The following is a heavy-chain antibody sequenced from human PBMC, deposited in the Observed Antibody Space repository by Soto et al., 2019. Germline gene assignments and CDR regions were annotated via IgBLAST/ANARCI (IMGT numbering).Heavy chain of an antibody. CDR3: VRLVGNSWLDH. CDR2: TYYRSQWHY. Sequence: QVQLQQSGPGLVKPSQTLSLTCAISGDSVSSNSAVWNWIRQSPSRGLEWLGRTYYRSQWHYEYAVFVQSRISIDPDTSKNQSSLQLNSVTPEDPAVYYCVRLVGNSWLDHWGQGTLVTVSS. D-gene: IGHD3-9*01. CDR1: GDSVSSNSAV. J-gene: IGHJ4*02. V-gene: IGHV6-1*01.